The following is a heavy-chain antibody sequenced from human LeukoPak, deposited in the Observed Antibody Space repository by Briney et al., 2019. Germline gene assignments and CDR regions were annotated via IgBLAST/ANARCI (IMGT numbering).Heavy chain of an antibody. V-gene: IGHV5-10-1*01. D-gene: IGHD7-27*01. Sequence: GESLKISCKGSGYSFTSYWISWVRQMPGKGLEWMGRIDPSDSYTNYSPSFQGHVTISADKSISTAYLRWSSLKASDTAMYYCARLTGLNWGSPAVVITYFDYWGQGTLVTVSS. CDR1: GYSFTSYW. CDR3: ARLTGLNWGSPAVVITYFDY. J-gene: IGHJ4*02. CDR2: IDPSDSYT.